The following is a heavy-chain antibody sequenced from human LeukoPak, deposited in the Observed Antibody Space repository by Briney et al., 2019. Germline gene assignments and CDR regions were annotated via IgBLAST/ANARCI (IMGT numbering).Heavy chain of an antibody. CDR2: IYYSKNT. CDR3: VSPRGFSYGYFDY. J-gene: IGHJ4*02. D-gene: IGHD5-18*01. CDR1: GSSISSSSAY. Sequence: SETLSLTCTVSGSSISSSSAYWGWIRQPPGKGLEWIGSIYYSKNTYYNPSLKSRVTISADTSKNQFSLTLGSVSATDTAVYYCVSPRGFSYGYFDYWGQGTLVTVSS. V-gene: IGHV4-39*01.